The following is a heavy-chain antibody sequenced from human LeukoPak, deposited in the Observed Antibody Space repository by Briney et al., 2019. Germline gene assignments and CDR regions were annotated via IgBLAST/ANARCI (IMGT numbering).Heavy chain of an antibody. J-gene: IGHJ1*01. CDR1: GFTFSSYG. D-gene: IGHD4-17*01. CDR2: ISGSGGST. Sequence: SGGSLRLSCAASGFTFSSYGMSWVRQAPGKGLEWVSVISGSGGSTYYADSVKGRFTLSRDNSKNTLYLQMNSLRAEDTAVYYCAKEIYGDSTGGRFQQWGQGTLVTVSS. V-gene: IGHV3-23*01. CDR3: AKEIYGDSTGGRFQQ.